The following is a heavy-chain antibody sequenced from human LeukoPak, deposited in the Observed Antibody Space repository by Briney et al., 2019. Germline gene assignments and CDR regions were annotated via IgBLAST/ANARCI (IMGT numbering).Heavy chain of an antibody. J-gene: IGHJ6*03. V-gene: IGHV3-20*04. D-gene: IGHD3-3*01. CDR1: GFTFDDYG. CDR3: AREQYYDFWSGYYNYYYYMDV. CDR2: IKWNGGST. Sequence: GGSLRLSCAASGFTFDDYGMSWVRQAPGKGLEWVSGIKWNGGSTGYADSVKGRFTISRDNAKNSLYLQMNSLRAEDTALYYCAREQYYDFWSGYYNYYYYMDVWGKGTTVTISS.